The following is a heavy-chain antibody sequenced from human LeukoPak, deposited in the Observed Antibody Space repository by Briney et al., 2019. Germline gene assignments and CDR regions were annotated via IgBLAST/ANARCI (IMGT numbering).Heavy chain of an antibody. CDR1: GFTFEDYG. CDR2: ISGSGGST. J-gene: IGHJ4*02. D-gene: IGHD2-21*02. CDR3: AKWVTATHYFDD. Sequence: GGSLRLSYAASGFTFEDYGMSWVRQAPGKGLEWVSAISGSGGSTYYADSVKGRFTISRDNSKNTLYLQMNSLRAEDTAVYYCAKWVTATHYFDDRGQGTLVTVSS. V-gene: IGHV3-23*01.